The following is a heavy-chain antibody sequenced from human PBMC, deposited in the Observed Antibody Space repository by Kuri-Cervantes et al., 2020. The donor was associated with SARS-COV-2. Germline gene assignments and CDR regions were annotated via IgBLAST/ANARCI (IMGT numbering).Heavy chain of an antibody. CDR3: VRDHPVDY. J-gene: IGHJ4*02. CDR1: GFTFSSYS. CDR2: ISSSGSTI. V-gene: IGHV3-48*01. Sequence: GESLKISCAASGFTFSSYSMNWVRQAPGKGLEWISYISSSGSTIFYADSVKGRFTISRDNAKNSLYLQMNSLRAEDTAVYFCVRDHPVDYWGQGTLVTVSS.